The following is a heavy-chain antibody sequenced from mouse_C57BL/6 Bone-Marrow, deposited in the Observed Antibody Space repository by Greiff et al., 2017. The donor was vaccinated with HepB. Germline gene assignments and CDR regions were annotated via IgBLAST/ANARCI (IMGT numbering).Heavy chain of an antibody. CDR1: GYTFTDYY. V-gene: IGHV1-77*01. Sequence: QVQLQQSGAELVKPGASVKISCKASGYTFTDYYINWVKQRPGQGLEWIGKIGPGSGSTYYNEKFKGKATLTADKSSSTAYMQLSSLTSEDSAIYFCVRYGGGHDGYYLYWYVDVWGTGTTVTVSS. CDR2: IGPGSGST. CDR3: VRYGGGHDGYYLYWYVDV. D-gene: IGHD2-3*01. J-gene: IGHJ1*03.